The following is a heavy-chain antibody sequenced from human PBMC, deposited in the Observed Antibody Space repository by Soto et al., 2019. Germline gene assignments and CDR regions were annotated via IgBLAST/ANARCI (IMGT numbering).Heavy chain of an antibody. CDR2: ISYDGSNK. CDR3: AKDVVVVPAAIAPWFDP. V-gene: IGHV3-30*18. CDR1: GFTFSSYG. Sequence: GGSLRLSCAASGFTFSSYGMHWVHQAPGKGLEWVAVISYDGSNKYYADSVKGRLTISRDNSKNTLYLQMNSLRAEDTAVYYCAKDVVVVPAAIAPWFDPWGQGTLVTVS. J-gene: IGHJ5*02. D-gene: IGHD2-2*01.